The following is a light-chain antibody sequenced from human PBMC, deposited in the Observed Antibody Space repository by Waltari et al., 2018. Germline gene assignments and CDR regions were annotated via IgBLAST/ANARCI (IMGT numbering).Light chain of an antibody. CDR1: SSNIGNNY. V-gene: IGLV1-51*01. J-gene: IGLJ2*01. CDR3: GTWDSSLSAGV. CDR2: DSN. Sequence: QSVFTQPPSVSAAPGQKVTISCPGSSSNIGNNYVSCYQQLPGTAPKLLIYDSNKRPSGIPDRFSGSKSGTSATLGITGLQTGDEADYYCGTWDSSLSAGVFGGGTKLTVL.